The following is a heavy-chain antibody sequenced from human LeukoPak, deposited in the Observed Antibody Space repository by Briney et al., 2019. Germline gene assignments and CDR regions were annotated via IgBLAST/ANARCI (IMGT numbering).Heavy chain of an antibody. J-gene: IGHJ6*03. CDR1: GYTFTSYD. CDR2: MNPNSGNT. Sequence: ASVKVSCKASGYTFTSYDINWVRQATGQGLEWMGWMNPNSGNTGYAQKFQGRVTMTRNTSISTAYMELSSLRSKDTAVYYCARGKNRVIFGVVNYYYYMDVWGKGTTVTVSS. CDR3: ARGKNRVIFGVVNYYYYMDV. V-gene: IGHV1-8*01. D-gene: IGHD3-3*01.